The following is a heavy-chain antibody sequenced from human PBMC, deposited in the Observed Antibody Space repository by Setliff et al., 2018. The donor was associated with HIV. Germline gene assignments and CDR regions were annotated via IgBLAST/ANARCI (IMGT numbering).Heavy chain of an antibody. CDR3: ARGQVVGYTYSGIEL. CDR1: GGTFSGSG. Sequence: GASVKVSCKASGGTFSGSGINWVRQAPGQGFEWVGGLLPLFETTTYAQTFQGRVSITTDESTSTTCMELSSLRSDDTAVYYCARGQVVGYTYSGIELWGQGTLVTVSS. J-gene: IGHJ4*02. D-gene: IGHD5-18*01. CDR2: LLPLFETT. V-gene: IGHV1-69*05.